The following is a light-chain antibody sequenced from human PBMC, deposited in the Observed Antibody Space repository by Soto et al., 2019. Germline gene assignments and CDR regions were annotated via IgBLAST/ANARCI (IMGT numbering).Light chain of an antibody. J-gene: IGKJ4*01. V-gene: IGKV3-20*01. Sequence: EIVLTQSPGTLSLSSGERATLSCRASQSVRSNYLAWYQQKPGQAPRLLIYGASSRATGIPDRFGGSGSGTDFTLTISRLEPEDCAVYYCQQSASSPLTFGGGTKVEIK. CDR1: QSVRSNY. CDR2: GAS. CDR3: QQSASSPLT.